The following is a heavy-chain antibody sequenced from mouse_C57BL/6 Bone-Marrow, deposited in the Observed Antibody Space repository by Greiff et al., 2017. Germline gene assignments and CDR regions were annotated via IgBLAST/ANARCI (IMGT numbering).Heavy chain of an antibody. CDR3: ARDRVYYYGSSKDAMDY. D-gene: IGHD1-1*01. V-gene: IGHV5-4*01. Sequence: EVQVVESGGGLVKPGGSLKLSCAASGFTFSSYAMSWVRQTPEKRLEWVATISDGGSYTYYPDNVKGRFTISRDNAKNNLYLQMSHLKSEDTAMYYCARDRVYYYGSSKDAMDYWGQGTSVTVSS. CDR2: ISDGGSYT. CDR1: GFTFSSYA. J-gene: IGHJ4*01.